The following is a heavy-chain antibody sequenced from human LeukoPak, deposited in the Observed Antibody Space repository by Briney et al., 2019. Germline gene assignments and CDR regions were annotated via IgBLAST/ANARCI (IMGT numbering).Heavy chain of an antibody. V-gene: IGHV3-23*01. CDR1: GFTFSSYA. CDR2: ISGSGGST. Sequence: GGSLRLSCAASGFTFSSYAMRWVRQAPGKGLEWVSAISGSGGSTYYADSVKGRFTISRDNSKNTLYLQMNSLRAEDTAVYYCAYTPEWEPYYFDYWGQGTLVTVSS. D-gene: IGHD1-26*01. J-gene: IGHJ4*02. CDR3: AYTPEWEPYYFDY.